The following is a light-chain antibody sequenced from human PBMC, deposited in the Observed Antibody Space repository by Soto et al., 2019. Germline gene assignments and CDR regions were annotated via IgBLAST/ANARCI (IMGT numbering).Light chain of an antibody. Sequence: DIQMTQSPASLSASVGDRVTITCRASQAINKNLNWYRHKLGKAPELLIYDASDSQAGVPSRFSGSGSGADFTLTITTLEPEDFAVYYCQQYGSSPRTFGLGTKVEI. CDR2: DAS. V-gene: IGKV1-39*01. CDR1: QAINKN. J-gene: IGKJ1*01. CDR3: QQYGSSPRT.